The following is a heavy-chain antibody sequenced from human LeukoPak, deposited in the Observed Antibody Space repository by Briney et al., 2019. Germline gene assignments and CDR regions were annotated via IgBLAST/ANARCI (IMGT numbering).Heavy chain of an antibody. Sequence: KPGGSLRLSCAASGFTFTSYTMNWVRQAPGKGLEWVSSISGSSRHKYYADSVKGRFTISRDNAKNSLYLQMNSLRAEDTAVYYCARTATFAAGYYIDCWGQGTLVTVSS. CDR3: ARTATFAAGYYIDC. V-gene: IGHV3-21*01. CDR1: GFTFTSYT. CDR2: ISGSSRHK. D-gene: IGHD6-13*01. J-gene: IGHJ4*02.